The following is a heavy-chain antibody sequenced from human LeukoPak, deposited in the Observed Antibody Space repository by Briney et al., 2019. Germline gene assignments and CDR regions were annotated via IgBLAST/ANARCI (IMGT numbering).Heavy chain of an antibody. Sequence: QTGGSLRLSCAASGFTFSSYSMNWVRQAPGKGLEWVSYISSGSNTIYYADSVKGRFTISRDNAKNSLYLQMNSLRAEDTAVYYCAKDPPLKRGPIGYNWFDPWGQGTLVTVSS. CDR2: ISSGSNTI. D-gene: IGHD2-15*01. CDR1: GFTFSSYS. J-gene: IGHJ5*02. V-gene: IGHV3-48*01. CDR3: AKDPPLKRGPIGYNWFDP.